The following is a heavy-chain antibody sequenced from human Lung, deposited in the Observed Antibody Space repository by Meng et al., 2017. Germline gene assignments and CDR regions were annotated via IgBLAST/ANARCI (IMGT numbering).Heavy chain of an antibody. Sequence: QGQLQQGGAGLLKPSETLSLTCVVSGGSFSDYYWSWIRQPPGKGLEWIGEINHSGSTNYNPSLESRATISVDTSQNNLSLKLSSVTAADSAVYYCARGPTIMAHDFDYWGQGTLVTVSS. CDR2: INHSGST. CDR3: ARGPTIMAHDFDY. D-gene: IGHD5-12*01. V-gene: IGHV4-34*01. CDR1: GGSFSDYY. J-gene: IGHJ4*02.